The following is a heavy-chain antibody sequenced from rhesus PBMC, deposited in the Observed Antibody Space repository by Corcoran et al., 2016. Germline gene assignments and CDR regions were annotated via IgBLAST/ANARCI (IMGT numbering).Heavy chain of an antibody. CDR3: AREKDDY. J-gene: IGHJ4*01. CDR1: GASISSNR. CDR2: IEGNSGRT. Sequence: QVQLQESGPGLVKPSETLSLTCTVSGASISSNRWPWIRQPPGKGLEWIGDIEGNSGRTNYNPSIKSRVTISKDASKNHFSLKLGSVTAADTAVYYCAREKDDYWGQGVLVTVSS. V-gene: IGHV4-80*01.